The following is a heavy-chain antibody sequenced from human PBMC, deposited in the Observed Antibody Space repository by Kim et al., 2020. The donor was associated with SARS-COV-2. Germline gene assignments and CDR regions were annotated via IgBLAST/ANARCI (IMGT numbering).Heavy chain of an antibody. CDR3: ARDPLAAAVTYNWFDP. J-gene: IGHJ5*02. V-gene: IGHV3-7*03. CDR2: IKQDGSEK. D-gene: IGHD6-13*01. Sequence: GGSLRLSCAASGFTFSSYWMSWVRQAPGKGLEWVANIKQDGSEKYYVDSVKGRFTISRDNAKNSLYLQMNSLRAEDTAVYYCARDPLAAAVTYNWFDPWGQGTLVTVSS. CDR1: GFTFSSYW.